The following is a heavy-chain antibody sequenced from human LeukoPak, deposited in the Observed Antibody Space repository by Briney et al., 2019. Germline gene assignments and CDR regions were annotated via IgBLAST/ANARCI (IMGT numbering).Heavy chain of an antibody. Sequence: GRSLRLSCAASGFIFNDYAMHWVRQAPGKGLEWVSGISWNSVSIGYADSVKGRFTISRDNAKNSLYLQMNSLRTEDTALYYCAKDMGAMVGSYYYNYGMDVWGQGTTVTVSS. CDR2: ISWNSVSI. V-gene: IGHV3-9*01. CDR1: GFIFNDYA. J-gene: IGHJ6*02. D-gene: IGHD1-26*01. CDR3: AKDMGAMVGSYYYNYGMDV.